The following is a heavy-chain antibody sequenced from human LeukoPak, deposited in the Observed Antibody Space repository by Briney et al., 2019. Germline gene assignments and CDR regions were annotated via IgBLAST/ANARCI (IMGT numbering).Heavy chain of an antibody. V-gene: IGHV1-69*13. J-gene: IGHJ6*03. D-gene: IGHD2-2*01. Sequence: SVKVSCKASGGTFSSYAISWVRQAPGQGLEWMGGIIPIFGTANYAQKFQGRVTITADESTSTAYMELSSLRSEDTAVYYCARRSRQYQLLPILYYYMDVWGKGTTVTVSS. CDR3: ARRSRQYQLLPILYYYMDV. CDR2: IIPIFGTA. CDR1: GGTFSSYA.